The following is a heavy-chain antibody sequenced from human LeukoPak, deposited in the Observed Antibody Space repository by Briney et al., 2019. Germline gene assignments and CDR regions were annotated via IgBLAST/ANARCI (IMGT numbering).Heavy chain of an antibody. CDR3: ATAPLKYCSGGSCADYFDY. D-gene: IGHD2-15*01. CDR2: FDPEDGGT. J-gene: IGHJ4*02. V-gene: IGHV1-24*01. CDR1: GYTLTELS. Sequence: ASVKVSCKVSGYTLTELSMHWVRQAPGKGLEWMGGFDPEDGGTIYAQKFQGRVTMTEDTSTDTAYMELSSLRSEDTAVYYCATAPLKYCSGGSCADYFDYWGQGTLVTVSS.